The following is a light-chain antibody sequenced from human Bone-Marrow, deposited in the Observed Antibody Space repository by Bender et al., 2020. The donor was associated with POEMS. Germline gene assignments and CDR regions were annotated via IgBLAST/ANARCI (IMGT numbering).Light chain of an antibody. Sequence: QSALTQPASVSGSPGQSITISCTGTSSDVGGYNFVSWYQQHPGKAPQLMIFHVSNRPSGVSDRFSGSKSANTASLTISGLQTEDEADYYCCSYSRSYTWVFGGGTKVTVL. CDR2: HVS. V-gene: IGLV2-14*03. CDR3: CSYSRSYTWV. J-gene: IGLJ3*02. CDR1: SSDVGGYNF.